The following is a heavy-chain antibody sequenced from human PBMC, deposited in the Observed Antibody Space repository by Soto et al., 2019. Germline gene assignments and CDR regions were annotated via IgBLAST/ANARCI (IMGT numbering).Heavy chain of an antibody. V-gene: IGHV3-21*01. CDR3: AKYTHYSDRSAYHPTYYYDF. J-gene: IGHJ4*02. CDR2: ISGSSSHM. CDR1: VFIFSEYS. Sequence: PWGSLRLSCKSSVFIFSEYSMSWVRQAPGKGLDLVSSISGSSSHMYYADSLKGRFTISRDNAKNSLYLQMSGLRAEDAAVYFCAKYTHYSDRSAYHPTYYYDFWGQGIMVTVSS. D-gene: IGHD3-22*01.